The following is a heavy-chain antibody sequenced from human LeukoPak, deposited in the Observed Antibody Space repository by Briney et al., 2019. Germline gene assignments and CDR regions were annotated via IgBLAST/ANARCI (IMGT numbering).Heavy chain of an antibody. D-gene: IGHD6-13*01. CDR2: INPNSGGT. CDR3: ARVLKAASSSWSTYDY. J-gene: IGHJ4*02. CDR1: GYTFTGYY. Sequence: GSSVKVSCKASGYTFTGYYMHWLRQAPGQGLEGMGWINPNSGGTNYAQKFQGRVTMTRDTSISTAYMELSRLRSDDTAVYYCARVLKAASSSWSTYDYWGQGTLVTVSS. V-gene: IGHV1-2*02.